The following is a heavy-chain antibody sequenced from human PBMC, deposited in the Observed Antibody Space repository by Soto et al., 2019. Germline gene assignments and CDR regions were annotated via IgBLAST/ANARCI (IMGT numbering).Heavy chain of an antibody. Sequence: ASVKVSCKASGSTFSSYAISWVRQAPGQGLEWMGGIIPIFGTANYAQKFQGRVTITADESTSTAYMELSSLRSEDTAVYYCARRSPAVHDAFDIWGQGTMVTVSS. CDR1: GSTFSSYA. J-gene: IGHJ3*02. D-gene: IGHD6-19*01. CDR3: ARRSPAVHDAFDI. CDR2: IIPIFGTA. V-gene: IGHV1-69*13.